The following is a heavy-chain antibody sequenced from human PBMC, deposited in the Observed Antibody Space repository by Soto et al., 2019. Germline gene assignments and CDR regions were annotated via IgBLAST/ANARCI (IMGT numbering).Heavy chain of an antibody. J-gene: IGHJ4*02. CDR3: APARLLYAETLPETYFDD. D-gene: IGHD2-2*01. Sequence: VQLVQSVAEVNKPGSSLKVSCTASGGTFGNSGVSWVRQAPGQGPEWMGGIIPIFDTTNYAQKFQGRVTIYADDSKSSMELSSLRSEYTAVYYCAPARLLYAETLPETYFDDWGQGTQVTVAS. CDR1: GGTFGNSG. V-gene: IGHV1-69*01. CDR2: IIPIFDTT.